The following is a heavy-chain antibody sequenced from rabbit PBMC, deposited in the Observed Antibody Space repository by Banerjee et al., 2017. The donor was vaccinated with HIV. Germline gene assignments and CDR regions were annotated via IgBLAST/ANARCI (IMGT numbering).Heavy chain of an antibody. CDR2: ITYRGSA. J-gene: IGHJ6*01. D-gene: IGHD1-1*01. CDR3: ARSNTCYGMDL. CDR1: GFDFSSYA. V-gene: IGHV1S29*01. Sequence: QQQLEESGGGLVQPGGSLKLSCKASGFDFSSYAITWVRQAPGKGLEYIGYITYRGSAYYASWVNGRFTISRENTQNTLYLQLNSLTAADTATYFCARSNTCYGMDLRGPGTLVTVS.